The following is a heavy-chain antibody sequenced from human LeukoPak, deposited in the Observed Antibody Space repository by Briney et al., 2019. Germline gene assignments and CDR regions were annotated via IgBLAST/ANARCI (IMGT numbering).Heavy chain of an antibody. Sequence: SETLSLTCAVSGYSISSGYYWGWIRQPPGKGLEWIGSIYHSGSTYYNPSLKSRVTISVDTSKNQFSLKLSSVTAADTAVYYCARHEDNWAWGGFDYWGQGTLVTVSS. CDR3: ARHEDNWAWGGFDY. D-gene: IGHD1-20*01. V-gene: IGHV4-38-2*01. CDR2: IYHSGST. J-gene: IGHJ4*02. CDR1: GYSISSGYY.